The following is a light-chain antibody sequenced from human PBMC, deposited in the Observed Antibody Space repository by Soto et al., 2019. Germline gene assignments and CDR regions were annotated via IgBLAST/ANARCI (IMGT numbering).Light chain of an antibody. CDR2: GAS. J-gene: IGKJ1*01. CDR3: QHYNNWPPWT. Sequence: EIVMPQSPATLSVSPGERATLSCRASQSVSSNLAWYQQKPGQAPRLLIYGASTRSTGIPARFSGSGSGTEFTLTISSLQSEDCAVYYCQHYNNWPPWTFGQGTKVEIK. CDR1: QSVSSN. V-gene: IGKV3-15*01.